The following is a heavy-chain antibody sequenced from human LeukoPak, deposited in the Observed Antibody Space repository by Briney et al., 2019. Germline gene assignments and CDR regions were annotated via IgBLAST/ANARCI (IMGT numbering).Heavy chain of an antibody. CDR1: GYTFTAYN. CDR3: ARDVDTAMAFDY. V-gene: IGHV1-2*02. D-gene: IGHD5-18*01. J-gene: IGHJ4*02. CDR2: INPNSGGT. Sequence: ASLKVSCKASGYTFTAYNMHWVRQAPGQGLEWMGWINPNSGGTNYAQKFQGRVTMTRDTSITTAYMELTRVRSDDTAVYYCARDVDTAMAFDYWGQGTLVTVSS.